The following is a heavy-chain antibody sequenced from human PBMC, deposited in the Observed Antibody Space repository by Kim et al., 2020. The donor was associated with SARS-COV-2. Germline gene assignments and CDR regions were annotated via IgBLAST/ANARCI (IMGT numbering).Heavy chain of an antibody. D-gene: IGHD3-10*01. J-gene: IGHJ4*01. Sequence: GGSLRLSCVASGFTLSSYAMHWVRQAPGKGLEWVAVISYDGSNKYYADSVKGRFTISRDNSKNTLYLQMNSLRAEDTAVYYCARDSIRGVRGRKNYFDY. V-gene: IGHV3-30*04. CDR2: ISYDGSNK. CDR3: ARDSIRGVRGRKNYFDY. CDR1: GFTLSSYA.